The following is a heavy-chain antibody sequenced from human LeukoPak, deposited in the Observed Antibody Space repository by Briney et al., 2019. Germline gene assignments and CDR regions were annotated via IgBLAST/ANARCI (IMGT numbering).Heavy chain of an antibody. CDR1: GYTFTGYY. J-gene: IGHJ3*02. V-gene: IGHV1-2*02. Sequence: ASVKVSYKASGYTFTGYYMHWVRQAPGQGREWMGWINPNSGGTNYAQKFQGRVTMTRDTSISTAYMELSRLRSDDTAVYYCARANWDDAFDIWGQGTMVTVSS. CDR2: INPNSGGT. CDR3: ARANWDDAFDI. D-gene: IGHD7-27*01.